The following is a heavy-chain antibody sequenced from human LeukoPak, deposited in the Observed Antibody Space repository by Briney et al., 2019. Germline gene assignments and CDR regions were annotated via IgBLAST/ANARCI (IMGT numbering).Heavy chain of an antibody. V-gene: IGHV4-59*08. CDR2: IYRSGST. Sequence: SETLSLTFSVSGDSIGSYYWSWMRQAPGKGLEWIGYIYRSGSTDYNPSLKNRVIMSIDTSINQFSLKMSSVTAADTAVYYCARLRLRFSSDGSSTSYEAVDIWGQGIVVTVST. J-gene: IGHJ3*02. D-gene: IGHD2-15*01. CDR3: ARLRLRFSSDGSSTSYEAVDI. CDR1: GDSIGSYY.